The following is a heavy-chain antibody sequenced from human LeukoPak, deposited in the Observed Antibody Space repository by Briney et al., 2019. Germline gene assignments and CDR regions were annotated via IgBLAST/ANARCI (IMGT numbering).Heavy chain of an antibody. CDR3: IRDGGYRFALYWFFDL. Sequence: PGRSLRLSCAASSFTFSNAWMNWVRQAPGKGLEWVGRIKSKTDGATAEYAAPVKGRFTISRDDSKNTLYLQMNSLKTEDTAMYYCIRDGGYRFALYWFFDLWGRGTLVTVSS. V-gene: IGHV3-15*07. CDR2: IKSKTDGATA. CDR1: SFTFSNAW. D-gene: IGHD5-18*01. J-gene: IGHJ2*01.